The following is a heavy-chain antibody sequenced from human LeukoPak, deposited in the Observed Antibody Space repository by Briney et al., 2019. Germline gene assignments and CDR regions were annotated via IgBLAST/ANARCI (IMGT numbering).Heavy chain of an antibody. CDR2: IYPGDSDT. CDR1: GYSFTSYW. Sequence: GESLKIPCKGSGYSFTSYWIGWVRQMPGKGLEWMGIIYPGDSDTRYSPSFQGQVTISADKSIGTAYLQWSSLRASDTAMYYCARGVDYDFWSGYYSPSYYLDYWGQGTLVTVSS. CDR3: ARGVDYDFWSGYYSPSYYLDY. J-gene: IGHJ4*02. V-gene: IGHV5-51*01. D-gene: IGHD3-3*01.